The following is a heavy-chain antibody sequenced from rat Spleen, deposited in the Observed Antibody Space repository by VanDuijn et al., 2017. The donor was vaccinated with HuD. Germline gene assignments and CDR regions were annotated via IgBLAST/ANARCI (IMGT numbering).Heavy chain of an antibody. Sequence: QVQLKESGPGLVQPSQTLSLTCTVSGFSLISYAVNWVRQPPGKGLEWMGGIWGDGSTNYNSDLKSRLSISRDTSKSQVFLKMNSLQTDDTGTYYCTRDSNNNYGAYWYFDFWGPGTMVTVSS. CDR3: TRDSNNNYGAYWYFDF. J-gene: IGHJ1*01. V-gene: IGHV2-13*01. CDR1: GFSLISYA. D-gene: IGHD1-10*01. CDR2: IWGDGST.